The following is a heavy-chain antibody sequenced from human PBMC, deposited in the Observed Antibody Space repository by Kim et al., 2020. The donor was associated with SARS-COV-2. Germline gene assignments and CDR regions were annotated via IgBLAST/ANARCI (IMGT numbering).Heavy chain of an antibody. J-gene: IGHJ4*02. D-gene: IGHD3-3*01. CDR1: GFTFSSYA. CDR2: ISGSGDST. V-gene: IGHV3-23*01. Sequence: GGSLRLSCVASGFTFSSYAMSWVRQAPGKGLEWVSVISGSGDSTYYADSVKGRFTISRDNSKNMVYLQMNSLRAEDTAIYYCAKDMRKGSSDYDFNFDYWGQGTLVTVFS. CDR3: AKDMRKGSSDYDFNFDY.